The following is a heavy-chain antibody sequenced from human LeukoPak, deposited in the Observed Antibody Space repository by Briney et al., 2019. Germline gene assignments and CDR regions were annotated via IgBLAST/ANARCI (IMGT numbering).Heavy chain of an antibody. CDR3: ARVLRTAARPKTFDY. Sequence: PSETLSLTCTVSGGSISSSTYYWSWIRQPPGKGLEWIGYIYYSGSTYYNPSLKSRLTISVDTSKNQFSLKLSSVTAADTAVYYCARVLRTAARPKTFDYWGQGTLVTVSP. D-gene: IGHD6-6*01. CDR1: GGSISSSTYY. V-gene: IGHV4-30-4*08. J-gene: IGHJ4*02. CDR2: IYYSGST.